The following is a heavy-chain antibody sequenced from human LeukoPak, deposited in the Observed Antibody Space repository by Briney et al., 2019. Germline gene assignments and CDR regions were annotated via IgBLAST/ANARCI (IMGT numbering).Heavy chain of an antibody. CDR1: GIVFSNTA. CDR3: GKDGGQYSSGPEFDP. V-gene: IGHV3-23*01. CDR2: ISGGGERT. J-gene: IGHJ5*02. Sequence: PGGSLRLSCAASGIVFSNTAMNWARQSPGRWLEWVSAISGGGERTFYADSVKGRFTISRDNSKNMLYLQMNSLRAEDTAIYYCGKDGGQYSSGPEFDPRGQGALVTVSS. D-gene: IGHD6-19*01.